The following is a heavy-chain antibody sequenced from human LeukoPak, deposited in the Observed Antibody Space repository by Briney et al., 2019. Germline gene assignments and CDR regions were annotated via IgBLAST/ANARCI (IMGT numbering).Heavy chain of an antibody. CDR1: GFTFSSYA. D-gene: IGHD6-19*01. CDR3: AKDRLVAGQQYYFDY. V-gene: IGHV3-23*01. CDR2: ISTSGGSA. Sequence: GASLRLSCAASGFTFSSYAMSWVRQAPGKGLEWVSGISTSGGSAYYADSVRGRFTFSRDNSKNTLYLQMNSLRAEDTAVYYCAKDRLVAGQQYYFDYWLQVTLVSVSS. J-gene: IGHJ4*02.